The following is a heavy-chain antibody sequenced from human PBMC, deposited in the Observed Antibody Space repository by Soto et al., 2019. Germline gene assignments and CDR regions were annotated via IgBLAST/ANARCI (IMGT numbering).Heavy chain of an antibody. J-gene: IGHJ2*01. D-gene: IGHD6-13*01. CDR2: IIPIFGTA. V-gene: IGHV1-69*12. CDR3: ARGPIAAAEHWYFDL. Sequence: QVQLVQSGAEVKKPGSSVKVSCKASGGTFSSYAISWVRQAPGQGLEWMGGIIPIFGTANYAQKFQGRVAITEHESTITAYMELSSLRSEDTAVYYCARGPIAAAEHWYFDLWGRGTLVTVSS. CDR1: GGTFSSYA.